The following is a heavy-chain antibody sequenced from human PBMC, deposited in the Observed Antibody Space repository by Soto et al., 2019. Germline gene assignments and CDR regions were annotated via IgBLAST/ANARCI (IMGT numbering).Heavy chain of an antibody. D-gene: IGHD5-12*01. J-gene: IGHJ3*02. CDR3: AAKWLRPQSEPYAFDI. Sequence: ASVKVSCKASGYTFTSYYMHWVRQAPGQGLEWMGIINPSGGSTGYAQKFQGRVTMTRDTSTSTVYMELSSLRSEDTAVYYCAAKWLRPQSEPYAFDIWGQGTMVTVSS. V-gene: IGHV1-46*03. CDR2: INPSGGST. CDR1: GYTFTSYY.